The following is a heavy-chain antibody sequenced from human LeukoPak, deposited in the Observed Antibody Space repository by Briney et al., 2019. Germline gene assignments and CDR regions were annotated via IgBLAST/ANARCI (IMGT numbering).Heavy chain of an antibody. D-gene: IGHD2-2*01. CDR2: ISYDGSNK. J-gene: IGHJ6*02. CDR1: GFTFSSYA. V-gene: IGHV3-30-3*01. CDR3: ARPLPQWDCSSTSCPYYYYGMDV. Sequence: GRSLRLSCAASGFTFSSYAMHWVRQAPGKGLEWVAVISYDGSNKYYADSVKGRFTISIDNSKNTLYLQMNSLRAEDTAVYYCARPLPQWDCSSTSCPYYYYGMDVWGQGTTVTVSS.